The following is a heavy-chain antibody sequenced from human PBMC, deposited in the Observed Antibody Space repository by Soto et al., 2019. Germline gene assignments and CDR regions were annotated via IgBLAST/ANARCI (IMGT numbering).Heavy chain of an antibody. Sequence: GGSLRLSCAASGFTFTRYSMNWVRQAPGKGLEWVSSISSTTNYIYYGDSMKGRFPISRDNAKNSLYLEMNSLRAEDTAVYYCARESEDLTSNFDYWDQGTLVTVSS. CDR3: ARESEDLTSNFDY. V-gene: IGHV3-21*06. CDR1: GFTFTRYS. CDR2: ISSTTNYI. J-gene: IGHJ4*02.